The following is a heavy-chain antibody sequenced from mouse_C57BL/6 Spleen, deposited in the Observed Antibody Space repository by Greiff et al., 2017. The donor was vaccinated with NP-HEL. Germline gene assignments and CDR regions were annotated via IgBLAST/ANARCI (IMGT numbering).Heavy chain of an antibody. Sequence: QVQLQQSGAELVKPGASVKLSFKASGYTFTSYWMHWVKQRPGQGLEWIGMIHPNSGSTNYNEKFKSKATLTVDKSSSTAYMQLSSLTSEDSAVYYWARSDRSDYSDYWGQGTTLTVSS. CDR2: IHPNSGST. CDR1: GYTFTSYW. D-gene: IGHD3-2*02. J-gene: IGHJ2*01. V-gene: IGHV1-64*01. CDR3: ARSDRSDYSDY.